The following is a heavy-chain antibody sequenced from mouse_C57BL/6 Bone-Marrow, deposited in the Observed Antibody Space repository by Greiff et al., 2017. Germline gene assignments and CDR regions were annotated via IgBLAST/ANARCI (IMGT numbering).Heavy chain of an antibody. Sequence: VQLQQSGAELVKPGASVKLSCQASGYTFTSYWMHWVKQRPGPGLEWIGMIHPNSGSTNYNEKFKSKATLTVDKSSSTAYMQLSSLTSEDSAVYDCGLPPAFAYWGQGTLVTVSA. CDR3: GLPPAFAY. J-gene: IGHJ3*01. V-gene: IGHV1-64*01. CDR1: GYTFTSYW. CDR2: IHPNSGST. D-gene: IGHD5-5*01.